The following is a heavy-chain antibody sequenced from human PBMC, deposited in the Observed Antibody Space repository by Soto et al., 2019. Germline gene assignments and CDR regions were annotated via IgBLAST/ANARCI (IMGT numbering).Heavy chain of an antibody. CDR3: ARDRILRRFTMVRGACPPDY. V-gene: IGHV1-3*01. CDR1: GYTFTSYA. J-gene: IGHJ4*02. CDR2: INAGNGNT. Sequence: GASVKVSCKASGYTFTSYAMHWVRQAPGQRLEWLGWINAGNGNTKYSQKFQGRVTITRDTSASTAYMELSSLRSEDTAVYYCARDRILRRFTMVRGACPPDYWGQGTLVTVSS. D-gene: IGHD3-10*01.